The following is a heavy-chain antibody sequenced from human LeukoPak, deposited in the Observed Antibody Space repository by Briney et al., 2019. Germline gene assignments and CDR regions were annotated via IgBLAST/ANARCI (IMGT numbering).Heavy chain of an antibody. CDR3: ARMYQDGKNYEVAFDT. CDR2: ISAYNGNT. V-gene: IGHV1-18*04. Sequence: ASVKVSCKASGYTFTGYYMHWVRQAPGQGLEWMGWISAYNGNTNYAQKLQGRVTMTTDTSTSTAYMELRSLRSDDTAVYYCARMYQDGKNYEVAFDTWGQGTMVTVSS. J-gene: IGHJ3*02. CDR1: GYTFTGYY. D-gene: IGHD3-22*01.